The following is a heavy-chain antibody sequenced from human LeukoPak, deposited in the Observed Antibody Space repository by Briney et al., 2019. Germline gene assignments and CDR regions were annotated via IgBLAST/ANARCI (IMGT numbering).Heavy chain of an antibody. V-gene: IGHV3-9*01. D-gene: IGHD6-19*01. CDR3: AKDNRRHYTSGPNPDSLH. Sequence: GGSLRLSCAGSGFIFNNYAMHWVRQPPGKGLEWVSGISWNSGSIDYADSVKGRFTISRGNAKNSLYLQMNSLRVEDTAFYYCAKDNRRHYTSGPNPDSLHWGQGALVTVSS. CDR2: ISWNSGSI. CDR1: GFIFNNYA. J-gene: IGHJ4*02.